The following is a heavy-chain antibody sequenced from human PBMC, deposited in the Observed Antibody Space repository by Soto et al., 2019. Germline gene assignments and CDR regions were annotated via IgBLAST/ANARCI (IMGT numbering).Heavy chain of an antibody. J-gene: IGHJ4*02. CDR3: ARPGIAAAGTGLYYFDY. V-gene: IGHV4-39*01. CDR1: GGSISSSSYY. D-gene: IGHD6-13*01. CDR2: IYYSGST. Sequence: SETLSLTCTVSGGSISSSSYYWGWIRQPPGKGLEWIGSIYYSGSTYYNPSLKSRVTISVDTSKNQFSLKLSSVTAADTAVYYCARPGIAAAGTGLYYFDYWGQGTRVTVAS.